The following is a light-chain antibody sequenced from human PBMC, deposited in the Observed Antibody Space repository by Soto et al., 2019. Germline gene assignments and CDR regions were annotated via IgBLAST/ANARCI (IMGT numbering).Light chain of an antibody. Sequence: QAVLTQPPSVSGAPGQRVTLSCTGNTSNLGAGYDVHWYQQLPGAAPKLVIFGNRNRPSGVPERFSGSKSGTSASLAITGLQAEDEADYYCQAYDYTLTAAVFGGGTKLTVL. CDR1: TSNLGAGYD. J-gene: IGLJ3*02. CDR3: QAYDYTLTAAV. V-gene: IGLV1-40*01. CDR2: GNR.